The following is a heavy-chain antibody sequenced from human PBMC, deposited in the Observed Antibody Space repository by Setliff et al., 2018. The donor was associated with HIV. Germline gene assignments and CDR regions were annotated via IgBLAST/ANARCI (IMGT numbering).Heavy chain of an antibody. V-gene: IGHV4-39*01. CDR2: IYHSGST. J-gene: IGHJ6*02. D-gene: IGHD3-3*01. CDR3: ARHSGGSFYNFWSGDYYYYGMDV. CDR1: GGSMSSSGPGYY. Sequence: SETLSLTCTVSGGSMSSSGPGYYWGWVRQTPGGGLEWIGSIYHSGSTYYNPSLKSRVTISVDTSKNQFSLKLSSVTAADTAVYYCARHSGGSFYNFWSGDYYYYGMDVWGQGTTVTVSS.